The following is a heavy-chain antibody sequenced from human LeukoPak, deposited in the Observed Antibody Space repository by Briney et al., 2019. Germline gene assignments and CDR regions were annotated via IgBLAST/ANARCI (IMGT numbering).Heavy chain of an antibody. V-gene: IGHV3-23*01. CDR1: GFTFSSYA. Sequence: PGGSLRLSCAASGFTFSSYAMSWVRQAPGKGLEWVSAISGSGGSTYYADSVKGRFTISRDNSKNTLYLQMNSLRAEDTAVYYCAKDTSIVVVPQLGAFDIWGQGTMVTVSS. CDR2: ISGSGGST. CDR3: AKDTSIVVVPQLGAFDI. J-gene: IGHJ3*02. D-gene: IGHD2-2*01.